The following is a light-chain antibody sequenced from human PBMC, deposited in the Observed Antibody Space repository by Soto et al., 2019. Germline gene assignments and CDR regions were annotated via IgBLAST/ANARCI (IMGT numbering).Light chain of an antibody. V-gene: IGLV2-8*01. Sequence: QSVLTQPPSASGSPGQSVTISCTGTSSDVGDYDYVSWYQQHPGKAPKLMIYEVTKRPSGVPDRFSGSKSGNTASLTVSGLQAEDEADYYCSSYTSSSTLVFGTGTKLTVL. CDR2: EVT. J-gene: IGLJ1*01. CDR3: SSYTSSSTLV. CDR1: SSDVGDYDY.